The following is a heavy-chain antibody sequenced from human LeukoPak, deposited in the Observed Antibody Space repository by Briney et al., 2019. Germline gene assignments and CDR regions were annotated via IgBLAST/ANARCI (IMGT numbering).Heavy chain of an antibody. CDR1: GYTFTDFY. J-gene: IGHJ1*01. CDR3: AKGGVPMATSLIHH. CDR2: INPDSGAT. Sequence: ASVKVSCKASGYTFTDFYIHWVRQAPGRGLEWMGWINPDSGATNYAQNFQGRVTMTRDTSISTAYMDLTRLRSDDTAVYYCAKGGVPMATSLIHHWGQGTLVIVSS. D-gene: IGHD5-24*01. V-gene: IGHV1-2*02.